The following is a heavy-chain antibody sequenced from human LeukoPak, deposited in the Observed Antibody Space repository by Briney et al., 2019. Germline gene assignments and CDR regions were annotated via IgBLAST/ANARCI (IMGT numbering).Heavy chain of an antibody. CDR1: GGSISSNSYY. V-gene: IGHV4-39*07. CDR3: ARGSRWNGCWFDP. CDR2: IYYSGRA. J-gene: IGHJ5*02. D-gene: IGHD1-1*01. Sequence: PSETLSLTCTVSGGSISSNSYYWGWIRQPPGKGLEWIGSIYYSGRAYYNPSLKSRVTISVDTSKNQFSLKLSSVTAADTAVYYCARGSRWNGCWFDPWGQGTLVTVSS.